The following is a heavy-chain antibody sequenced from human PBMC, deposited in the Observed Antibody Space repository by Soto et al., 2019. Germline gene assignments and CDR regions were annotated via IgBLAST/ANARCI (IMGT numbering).Heavy chain of an antibody. D-gene: IGHD2-2*01. CDR1: GFTFSSDW. J-gene: IGHJ4*02. CDR2: INSDGSST. V-gene: IGHV3-74*01. Sequence: GGSLRLSCAASGFTFSSDWMHWVRQAPGKGLVWVSRINSDGSSTSYADSVKGRFTISRDNAKNSLYLQMNSLRAEDTAVYYCAREIVVARGASYFDYWGPGTLVTVSS. CDR3: AREIVVARGASYFDY.